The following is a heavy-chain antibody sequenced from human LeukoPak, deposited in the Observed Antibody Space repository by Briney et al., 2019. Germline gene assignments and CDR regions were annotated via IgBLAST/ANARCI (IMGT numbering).Heavy chain of an antibody. J-gene: IGHJ4*02. CDR1: RFTFSSYD. Sequence: PGGSLRLSCAAYRFTFSSYDMHWVRQATGKGLEWVSAIGTAGDTYYSGSVKGRFTISRENAKNSLYLQMNRLRAGDTAVYYCVRVDSSGYRDWGQGTLVTVSS. D-gene: IGHD3-22*01. CDR2: IGTAGDT. CDR3: VRVDSSGYRD. V-gene: IGHV3-13*04.